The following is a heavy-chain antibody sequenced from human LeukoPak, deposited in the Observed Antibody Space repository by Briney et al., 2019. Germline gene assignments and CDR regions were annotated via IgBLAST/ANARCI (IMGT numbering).Heavy chain of an antibody. CDR3: ARRASSADY. V-gene: IGHV5-10-1*01. CDR1: GYSFTTYW. CDR2: IDPTESST. J-gene: IGHJ4*02. Sequence: GESLKISCKGSGYSFTTYWITWVRQMPGKGLEWMGRIDPTESSTDYSPSFQGHVTISADKSINTAYLQWSSLKASDSAMYYCARRASSADYWGQGTRVTVSS.